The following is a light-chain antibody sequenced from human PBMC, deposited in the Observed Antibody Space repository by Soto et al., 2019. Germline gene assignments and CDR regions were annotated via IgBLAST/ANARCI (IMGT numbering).Light chain of an antibody. CDR2: GAS. Sequence: EIVMTQSPATLSVSPGESATLSCRASQRISRNLAWYQQKPGQAPRLLIYGASNGATGIPDRFSGSGSGTDFTLTISRLEPEDFAVYYCQQYGSSGTFGQGTKVDI. CDR3: QQYGSSGT. J-gene: IGKJ1*01. CDR1: QRISRN. V-gene: IGKV3-20*01.